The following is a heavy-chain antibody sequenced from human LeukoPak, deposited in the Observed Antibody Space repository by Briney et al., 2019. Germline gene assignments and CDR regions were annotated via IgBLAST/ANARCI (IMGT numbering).Heavy chain of an antibody. Sequence: SETLSLTCAVYGGSFSGYYWSWIRQPPGKGLEWIGEINHSGSTNYNPSLKSRVTISVDTSKNQFSLKLSSVTAADTAVYYCARGRGDGSRFYYYYYMDVWGKGTTVTVSS. J-gene: IGHJ6*03. CDR1: GGSFSGYY. V-gene: IGHV4-34*01. CDR2: INHSGST. D-gene: IGHD5-24*01. CDR3: ARGRGDGSRFYYYYYMDV.